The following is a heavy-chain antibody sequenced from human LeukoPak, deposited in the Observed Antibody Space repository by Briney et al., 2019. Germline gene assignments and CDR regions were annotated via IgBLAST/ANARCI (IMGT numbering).Heavy chain of an antibody. V-gene: IGHV4-59*08. D-gene: IGHD6-13*01. CDR1: GGSINDNY. J-gene: IGHJ6*03. CDR3: ARMGTSSSSWYSEYYYYYYMGV. Sequence: SETLSLTCTVSGGSINDNYWSWIRQPPGKGLEWIGYVHYTGSTNYNPSLKSRVTISIDISKNQFFLKLTSVTAADTAFYYCARMGTSSSSWYSEYYYYYYMGVWGKGTTVTVSS. CDR2: VHYTGST.